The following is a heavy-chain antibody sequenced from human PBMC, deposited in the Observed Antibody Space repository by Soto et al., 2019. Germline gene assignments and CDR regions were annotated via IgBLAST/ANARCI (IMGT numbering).Heavy chain of an antibody. CDR1: GFTFSSYA. Sequence: PGGSLRLSCAASGFTFSSYAMSWVRQAPGKGLEWVSAISGSGGSTYYADSVKGRLTISRDNSKNTLYLQMNSLRAEDTAVYYCSKDRKQLVGLGSYAFDIWGQGTMVTVSS. J-gene: IGHJ3*02. CDR2: ISGSGGST. CDR3: SKDRKQLVGLGSYAFDI. V-gene: IGHV3-23*01. D-gene: IGHD6-6*01.